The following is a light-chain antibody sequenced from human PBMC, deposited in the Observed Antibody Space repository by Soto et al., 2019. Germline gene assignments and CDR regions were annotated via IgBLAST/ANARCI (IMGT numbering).Light chain of an antibody. J-gene: IGLJ1*01. CDR2: EVS. Sequence: QSALTQPPSASGSPGQSVTISCTGTSADVGVYNYVSWYQQHPGKAPKLMIYEVSKRPSGVPDRFSGSKSGNTASLTVSGLQAEDEADYYCSSYAGSNNFEVFGTGTK. CDR3: SSYAGSNNFEV. CDR1: SADVGVYNY. V-gene: IGLV2-8*01.